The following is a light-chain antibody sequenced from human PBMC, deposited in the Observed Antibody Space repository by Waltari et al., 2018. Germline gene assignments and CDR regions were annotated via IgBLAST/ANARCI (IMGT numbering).Light chain of an antibody. J-gene: IGLJ2*01. CDR1: ALPKQY. V-gene: IGLV3-25*03. Sequence: YELTQPPSVSAPPGQTARTTCSGDALPKQYAYWYQQKPGQAPVLVIYKDSERPSGIPERFSGSSSGTTVTLTISGVQAEDEADYYCQSADSSGTYVVFGGGTKLTVL. CDR3: QSADSSGTYVV. CDR2: KDS.